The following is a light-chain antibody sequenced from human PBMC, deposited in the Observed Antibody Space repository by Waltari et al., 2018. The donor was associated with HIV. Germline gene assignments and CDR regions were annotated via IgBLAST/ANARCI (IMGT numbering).Light chain of an antibody. CDR2: SNK. V-gene: IGLV1-44*01. CDR3: AAWDDTLNGL. Sequence: QSVLTQPPSASGTPGQNVTISCSGNTSNIGTNIVNWYQQFPGAAPKLLIYSNKQRPSGVPARVSGSKSGIAASLAISGLQSEDEADYFCAAWDDTLNGLFGGGTKLTVL. J-gene: IGLJ2*01. CDR1: TSNIGTNI.